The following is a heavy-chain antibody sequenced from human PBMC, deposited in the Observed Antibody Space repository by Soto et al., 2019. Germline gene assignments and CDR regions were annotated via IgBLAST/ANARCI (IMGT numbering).Heavy chain of an antibody. V-gene: IGHV1-69*13. CDR2: IIPIFGTA. Sequence: SVKVTSKASGGTFRSHAISWMRQAPGQGLEWMGGIIPIFGTANYAQKFQGRVTITADESTSTVYMELSSLRSEDTAVYYCARDTSICLYYFDYWGHGTLFTVCS. D-gene: IGHD3-3*02. CDR3: ARDTSICLYYFDY. CDR1: GGTFRSHA. J-gene: IGHJ4*01.